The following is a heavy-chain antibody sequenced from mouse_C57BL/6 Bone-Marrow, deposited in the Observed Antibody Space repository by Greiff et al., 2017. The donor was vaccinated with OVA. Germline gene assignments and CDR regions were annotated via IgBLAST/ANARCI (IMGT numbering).Heavy chain of an antibody. J-gene: IGHJ2*01. D-gene: IGHD1-1*01. V-gene: IGHV1-26*01. CDR2: INPNNGGT. CDR3: ARRDVYYGSSYVNY. Sequence: EVQLQQSGPELVKPGASVKISCKASGYTFTDYYMNWVKQSHGKSLEWIGDINPNNGGTSYNQKFKGKATLTVDKSSSTAYMELRSLTSEDSAVYYCARRDVYYGSSYVNYWGQGTTLTVSS. CDR1: GYTFTDYY.